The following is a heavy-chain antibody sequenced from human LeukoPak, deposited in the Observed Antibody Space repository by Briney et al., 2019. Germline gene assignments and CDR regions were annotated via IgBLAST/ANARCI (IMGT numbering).Heavy chain of an antibody. Sequence: SETLSLTCTVSGGSISSSSYFWGWIRQPPGKGLEWIGSFYYSGSTYYNPSLKSRVTMSVDTSKSHFSLKLSSVTAADTAVYYCARVVAGKFYWGQGTLVTVSS. CDR1: GGSISSSSYF. CDR3: ARVVAGKFY. D-gene: IGHD6-19*01. CDR2: FYYSGST. V-gene: IGHV4-39*07. J-gene: IGHJ4*02.